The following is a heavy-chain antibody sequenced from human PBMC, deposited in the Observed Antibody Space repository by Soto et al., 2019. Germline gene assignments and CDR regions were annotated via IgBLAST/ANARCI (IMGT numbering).Heavy chain of an antibody. CDR1: GGSISSSSYY. J-gene: IGHJ3*02. V-gene: IGHV4-39*01. CDR2: TYYSGST. Sequence: PSETLSLTCTVSGGSISSSSYYWGWIRQPPGKGLEWIGSTYYSGSTYYNPSLKSRVTISVDTSKNQFSLKLSSVTAADTAVYYCARRGTYCSGGSCYSGAFDIWGQGTMVTVSS. CDR3: ARRGTYCSGGSCYSGAFDI. D-gene: IGHD2-15*01.